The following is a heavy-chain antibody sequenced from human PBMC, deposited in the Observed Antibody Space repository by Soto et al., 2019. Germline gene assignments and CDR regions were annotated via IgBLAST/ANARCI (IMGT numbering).Heavy chain of an antibody. CDR2: IYWDDDK. CDR1: GFSLTSRPMG. CDR3: AHRLGGYTWNDVYLDY. Sequence: QITLKESGPTLVTPTQTLTLTCSFSGFSLTSRPMGVGWIRQPPGKALEWLAVIYWDDDKRYNPGLRSRLTIIKDTSKNQVVLIVTNMDPMDTATYYCAHRLGGYTWNDVYLDYWGQGILVTVSS. V-gene: IGHV2-5*02. J-gene: IGHJ4*02. D-gene: IGHD1-20*01.